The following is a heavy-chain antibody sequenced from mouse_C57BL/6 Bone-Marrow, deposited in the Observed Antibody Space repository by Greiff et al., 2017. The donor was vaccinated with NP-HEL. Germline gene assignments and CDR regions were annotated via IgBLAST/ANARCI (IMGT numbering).Heavy chain of an antibody. J-gene: IGHJ1*03. Sequence: EVKLMESGGGLVQPGGSLSLSCAASGFTFTDYYMSWVRQPPGKALAWLGFIRNKANGYTTEYSASVKGRFTISRDNSQSILYLQMNAVRAEDSATDYCASPRNYGYFDVWGTGTTVTVSS. CDR3: ASPRNYGYFDV. CDR1: GFTFTDYY. V-gene: IGHV7-3*01. CDR2: IRNKANGYTT.